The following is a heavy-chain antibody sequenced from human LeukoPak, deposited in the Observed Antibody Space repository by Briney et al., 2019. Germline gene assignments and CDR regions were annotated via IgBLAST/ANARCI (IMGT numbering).Heavy chain of an antibody. CDR1: GDSVTSGAYY. CDR2: IYYSGST. Sequence: PSETLALTCTVSGDSVTSGAYYWSWIRQPPGKGLEWSGCIYYSGSTHYNPALKSRVTISVDTSKNQFSLNLSSVTAADTAVYYCARSPYGSGSYYDFWYFDLWGRGTLVTVSS. CDR3: ARSPYGSGSYYDFWYFDL. D-gene: IGHD3-10*01. V-gene: IGHV4-61*08. J-gene: IGHJ2*01.